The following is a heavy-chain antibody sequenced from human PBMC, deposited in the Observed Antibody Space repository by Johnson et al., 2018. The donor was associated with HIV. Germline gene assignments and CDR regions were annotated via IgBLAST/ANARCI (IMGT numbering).Heavy chain of an antibody. D-gene: IGHD4-11*01. V-gene: IGHV3-23*04. CDR3: ARGINTVTTSGDAFDI. Sequence: VQLVESGGGLVQPGGSLRHSCADSGFTFNNYGLSCVRQAPGKGLEWVSVISGSVGSTHNADSVKGRFTISRDNSKNTLYLQMNSLRAEDTAVYYCARGINTVTTSGDAFDIWGQGRMVTVSS. CDR2: ISGSVGST. CDR1: GFTFNNYG. J-gene: IGHJ3*02.